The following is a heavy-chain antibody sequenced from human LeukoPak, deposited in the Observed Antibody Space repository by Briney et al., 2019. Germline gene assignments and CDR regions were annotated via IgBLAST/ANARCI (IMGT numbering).Heavy chain of an antibody. D-gene: IGHD3-22*01. CDR3: ARGLLNYYDSSARLFGFDY. CDR1: GFTFSSYG. Sequence: PGGSLRLSCAASGFTFSSYGMSWVRQAPGKGLEWVSGINWNGGSTGYADSVKGRFTISRDNAKNSLYLQMNSLRAEDTALYYCARGLLNYYDSSARLFGFDYWGQGTLVTVSS. V-gene: IGHV3-20*04. CDR2: INWNGGST. J-gene: IGHJ4*02.